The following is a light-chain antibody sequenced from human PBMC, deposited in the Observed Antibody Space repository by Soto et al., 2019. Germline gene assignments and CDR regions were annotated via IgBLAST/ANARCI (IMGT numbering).Light chain of an antibody. CDR2: GAS. CDR1: QSVSSY. CDR3: QQYNNWPPIT. V-gene: IGKV3-15*01. J-gene: IGKJ5*01. Sequence: EIVLTQSPATLSVSPGERATLSFIASQSVSSYLAWYQQKPGQAPRLLIYGASTRATGIPARFSGSGSGTEFTLTISSLQSEDFAVYYCQQYNNWPPITFGQGTRLEI.